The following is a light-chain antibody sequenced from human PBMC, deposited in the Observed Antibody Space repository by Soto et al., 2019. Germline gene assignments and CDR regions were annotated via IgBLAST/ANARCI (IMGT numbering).Light chain of an antibody. CDR2: DVS. CDR1: SSDVGGYNY. Sequence: QSALTQPRSVSGSPGQSVTISCTGTSSDVGGYNYVSWYQQHPGKAPKLMIYDVSKRPSGVPDRFSGSKSGNTASLTISGLQAEDEADYYCGSYAGSYTHVFGTGTKLTFL. J-gene: IGLJ1*01. V-gene: IGLV2-11*01. CDR3: GSYAGSYTHV.